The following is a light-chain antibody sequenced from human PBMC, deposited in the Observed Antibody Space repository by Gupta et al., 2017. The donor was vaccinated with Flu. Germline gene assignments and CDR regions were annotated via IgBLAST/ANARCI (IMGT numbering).Light chain of an antibody. CDR1: SSNIGSNY. J-gene: IGLJ3*02. CDR2: RNN. Sequence: QSVLTQPPSASGTPGQRVTIYCSGSSSNIGSNYVYWYQQLPGTAPKLLIYRNNQRPSGVPDRFSGSKSGTSASLAISGLRSEDEADYYCAAWDDSLSGWMFGGGTKPTVL. V-gene: IGLV1-47*01. CDR3: AAWDDSLSGWM.